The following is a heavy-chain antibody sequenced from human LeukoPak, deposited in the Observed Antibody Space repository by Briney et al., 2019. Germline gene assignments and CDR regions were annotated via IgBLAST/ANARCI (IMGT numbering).Heavy chain of an antibody. V-gene: IGHV1-2*02. CDR2: INPNSGGT. Sequence: GASVKVSCKASGYTFTGYYMHWVRQAPGQGLEWMGWINPNSGGTNYAQKFQGRVTMTRDTSISTAYMELSRLRSDDTAVYYCAREIYCSGGSCYLNWFDPWGQGTLVTVSS. CDR1: GYTFTGYY. J-gene: IGHJ5*02. D-gene: IGHD2-15*01. CDR3: AREIYCSGGSCYLNWFDP.